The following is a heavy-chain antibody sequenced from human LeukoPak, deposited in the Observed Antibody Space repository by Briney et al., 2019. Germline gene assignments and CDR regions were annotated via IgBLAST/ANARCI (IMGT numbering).Heavy chain of an antibody. J-gene: IGHJ4*02. CDR1: GFSLSTSGMS. D-gene: IGHD6-13*01. CDR2: IDWDDDK. CDR3: ARIPSTAAGIDY. Sequence: SGPTLVNPPQTLTLTCTFSGFSLSTSGMSLNWIRQPPGKALEWLALIDWDDDKYYSTSLKTRLTISKDTSKNQVVLTMTNMDPVDTATYYCARIPSTAAGIDYWGQGTLVTVSS. V-gene: IGHV2-70*01.